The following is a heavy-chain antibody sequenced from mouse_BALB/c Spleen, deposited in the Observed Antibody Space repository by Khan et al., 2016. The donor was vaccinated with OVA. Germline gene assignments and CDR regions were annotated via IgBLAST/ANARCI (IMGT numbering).Heavy chain of an antibody. CDR2: VSTGGGYT. J-gene: IGHJ3*01. CDR3: TRLAYYYDREGLAY. Sequence: EVELVESGGDLVKPGGSLKLSCAASGFTFSTYGMSWVRQTPDKRLEWVATVSTGGGYTYYPDSVTGRFTISRDNAKNTLYLQMSGLKSEDTAMFYCTRLAYYYDREGLAYCGQGTLVTVSA. CDR1: GFTFSTYG. V-gene: IGHV5-6*01. D-gene: IGHD1-1*01.